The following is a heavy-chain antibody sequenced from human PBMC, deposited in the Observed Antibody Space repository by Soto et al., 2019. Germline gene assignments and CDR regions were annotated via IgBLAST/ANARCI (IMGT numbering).Heavy chain of an antibody. J-gene: IGHJ4*02. CDR1: GFTFSTYA. V-gene: IGHV3-23*01. CDR3: AKRPMVRGVNFDY. CDR2: ISGSGGTT. D-gene: IGHD3-10*01. Sequence: EVQLLESGGGLVQPGGSLRLPCAASGFTFSTYAMSWVRQAPGKGLEWVSAISGSGGTTYYADSVKGRFTISRDNSKNTLYLQMNSLRVEDTAVYYCAKRPMVRGVNFDYWGQGTLVTVSS.